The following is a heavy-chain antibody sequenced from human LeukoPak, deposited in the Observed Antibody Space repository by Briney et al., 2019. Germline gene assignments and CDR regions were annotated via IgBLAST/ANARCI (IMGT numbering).Heavy chain of an antibody. D-gene: IGHD3-22*01. CDR3: ARVNDYYDSSGYPDY. V-gene: IGHV3-20*04. CDR2: INWNGGST. CDR1: GFTFDDYG. J-gene: IGHJ4*02. Sequence: GGSLRLSCAASGFTFDDYGMSWVRQAPGKGLEWVSGINWNGGSTGYADSVKGRFTISRDNAENSLYLQMNSLRAEDTALYYCARVNDYYDSSGYPDYWGQGTLVTVSS.